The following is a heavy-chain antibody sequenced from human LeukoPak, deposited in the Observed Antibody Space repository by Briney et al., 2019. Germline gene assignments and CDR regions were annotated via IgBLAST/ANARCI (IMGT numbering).Heavy chain of an antibody. D-gene: IGHD3-16*02. CDR2: IRYDGSNK. Sequence: PGGSLRLSCAASGFTFISYGMQWVRQAPGKGLEWVAFIRYDGSNKYYADSVKGRFTISRDNSKNTLYLQMNSLRAEDTAVYYCAKGIRSYLGYWGQGTLVTVSS. CDR3: AKGIRSYLGY. V-gene: IGHV3-30*02. CDR1: GFTFISYG. J-gene: IGHJ4*02.